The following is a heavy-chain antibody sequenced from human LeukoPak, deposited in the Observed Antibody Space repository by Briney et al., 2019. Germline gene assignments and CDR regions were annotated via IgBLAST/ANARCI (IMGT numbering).Heavy chain of an antibody. CDR3: ASSRGNP. V-gene: IGHV4-59*01. D-gene: IGHD3-16*01. CDR1: GGSISSYY. Sequence: SETLSLTCTASGGSISSYYWSWIRQPPGKGLEWIGHIYYSGSTNYNPSLKSRVTISVDTSKNQFSLRLSSVTAADTAVYYCASSRGNPWGQGTLVTVSS. CDR2: IYYSGST. J-gene: IGHJ5*02.